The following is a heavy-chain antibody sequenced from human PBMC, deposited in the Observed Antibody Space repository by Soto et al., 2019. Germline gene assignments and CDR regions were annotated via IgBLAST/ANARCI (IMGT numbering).Heavy chain of an antibody. V-gene: IGHV4-59*08. D-gene: IGHD6-13*01. Sequence: XXTLSLNCAVSGGSIISYYWIWIRQPPGKGLEWIGYIYYSGSTNYNPSLKSRVTISVDTSKNQFSLKLSSVTDADTAVYYCARHAAIAAAGSFDYWGQGTLVTVSS. CDR2: IYYSGST. J-gene: IGHJ4*02. CDR3: ARHAAIAAAGSFDY. CDR1: GGSIISYY.